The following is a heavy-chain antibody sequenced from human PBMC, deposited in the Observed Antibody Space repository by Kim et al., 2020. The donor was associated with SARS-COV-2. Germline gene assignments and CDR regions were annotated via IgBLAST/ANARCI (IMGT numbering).Heavy chain of an antibody. CDR3: GGGPGEEGMRATNGYFDL. CDR2: IGTKAST. D-gene: IGHD1-1*01. J-gene: IGHJ2*01. Sequence: GGSLRLSCAASGFTFSSYDMHWVRQGPEKGLEWVSRIGTKASTYYPDYVVDRCTIIRGDNKDSIYFQQNSLRTDDNAAYYYGGGPGEEGMRATNGYFDL. V-gene: IGHV3-13*04. CDR1: GFTFSSYD.